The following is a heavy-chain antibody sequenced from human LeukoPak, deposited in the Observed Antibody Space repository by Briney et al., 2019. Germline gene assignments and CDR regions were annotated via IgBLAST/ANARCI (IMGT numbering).Heavy chain of an antibody. V-gene: IGHV5-51*01. CDR3: ARAPSHYGGYGWGAFDI. Sequence: GESLKISCQGSGYIFSTYWIGWVRQMPGKGLEWVGIIYAGDSDTNYSPSFQGRVTMSVDKSTSIAYLQWSSLKASDTAIYYCARAPSHYGGYGWGAFDIWGQGTLVTVSA. D-gene: IGHD3-10*01. CDR1: GYIFSTYW. J-gene: IGHJ3*02. CDR2: IYAGDSDT.